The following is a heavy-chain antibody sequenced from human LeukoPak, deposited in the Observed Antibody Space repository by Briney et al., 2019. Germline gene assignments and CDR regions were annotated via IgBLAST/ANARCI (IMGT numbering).Heavy chain of an antibody. CDR3: ARDPPTTGAFDI. Sequence: SQTLSLTCTVSGGSISSGGYYWSWIRQPPGKGLEWIGYIYHSGSTYYNPSLKSRVTISVDRSKNQFSLKLSSVTAADTAVYYCARDPPTTGAFDIWGQGTMVTVSS. J-gene: IGHJ3*02. CDR2: IYHSGST. D-gene: IGHD1-1*01. CDR1: GGSISSGGYY. V-gene: IGHV4-30-2*01.